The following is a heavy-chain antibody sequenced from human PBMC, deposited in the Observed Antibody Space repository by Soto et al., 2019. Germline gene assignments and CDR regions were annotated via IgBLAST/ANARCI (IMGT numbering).Heavy chain of an antibody. CDR1: GYTFTNYA. Sequence: ASVKVSCKASGYTFTNYAMHWVRQAPGQRLEWMGWINAGNGNTKYSQKFQGRVTISRDTSASTAYTELSSLRSEDTAVYYCARASGYYIPDYWGQGTLVTVSS. J-gene: IGHJ4*02. V-gene: IGHV1-3*01. CDR3: ARASGYYIPDY. D-gene: IGHD5-12*01. CDR2: INAGNGNT.